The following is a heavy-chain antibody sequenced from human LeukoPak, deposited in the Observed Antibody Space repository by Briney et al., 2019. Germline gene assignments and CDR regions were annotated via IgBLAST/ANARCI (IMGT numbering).Heavy chain of an antibody. V-gene: IGHV4-31*03. CDR3: ASGLAARPNWFDP. CDR2: IYYSGST. CDR1: GGSISSGGYY. J-gene: IGHJ5*02. Sequence: PSETLSLTCTVSGGSISSGGYYWSWIRQHPGKGLEWIGYIYYSGSTYYNPSLKSRVTISVDTSKNQFSQKLSSVTAADTAVYYCASGLAARPNWFDPWGQGTLVTVSS. D-gene: IGHD6-6*01.